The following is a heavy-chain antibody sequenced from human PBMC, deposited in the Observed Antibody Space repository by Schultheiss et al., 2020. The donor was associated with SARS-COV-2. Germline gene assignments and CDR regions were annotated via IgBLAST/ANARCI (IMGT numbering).Heavy chain of an antibody. J-gene: IGHJ4*02. CDR2: ISGSGGST. CDR1: GFTVSSNY. D-gene: IGHD2-15*01. CDR3: AKVGGGSETLGY. Sequence: GGSLRLSCAASGFTVSSNYMSWVRQAPGKGLEWVSAISGSGGSTYYADSVKGRFTISRDNSKNTLYLQMNSLRAEDTAVYYCAKVGGGSETLGYWGQGTLVTVSS. V-gene: IGHV3-23*01.